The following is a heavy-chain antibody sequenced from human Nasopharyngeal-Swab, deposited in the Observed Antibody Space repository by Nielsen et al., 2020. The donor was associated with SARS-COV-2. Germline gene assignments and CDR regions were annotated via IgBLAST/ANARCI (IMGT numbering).Heavy chain of an antibody. V-gene: IGHV5-10-1*01. J-gene: IGHJ3*02. Sequence: VRQMPGKGLEWMGRIDPSDSYTNYSPSFQGHVTISADKSISTAYLQWSSLKASDTAMYYCARRGGTAGSDAFDTWGQGTMVTVSS. CDR2: IDPSDSYT. CDR3: ARRGGTAGSDAFDT. D-gene: IGHD6-13*01.